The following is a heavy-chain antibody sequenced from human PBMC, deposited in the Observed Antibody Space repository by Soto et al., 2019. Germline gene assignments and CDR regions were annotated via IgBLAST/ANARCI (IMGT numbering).Heavy chain of an antibody. CDR3: ARRGLAAAGTFDY. V-gene: IGHV1-69*12. D-gene: IGHD6-13*01. CDR1: GGTFSSYA. Sequence: QVQLVQSGAEVKKPGSSVKVSCKASGGTFSSYAISWVRQAPGQGLEWMGGINPIFGTANYAQKFQGRVTITADESTSTAYMELRSLSSEDTAVYYCARRGLAAAGTFDYWGQGTLVTVSS. CDR2: INPIFGTA. J-gene: IGHJ4*02.